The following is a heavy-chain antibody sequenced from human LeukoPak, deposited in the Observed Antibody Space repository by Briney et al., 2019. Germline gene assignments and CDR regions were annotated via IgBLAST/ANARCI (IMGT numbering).Heavy chain of an antibody. V-gene: IGHV3-23*01. CDR2: ISGSGGST. Sequence: PGGSLRLSCAASGFTFSSYAMSWVRQAPGKGLEWVSAISGSGGSTYYADSVKGRFTISRDNSKNTLYLQMNSLRAEDTAVYYCAKDRSYYDFWSGYDPGSDYWGQGTLVTVSS. D-gene: IGHD3-3*01. J-gene: IGHJ4*02. CDR1: GFTFSSYA. CDR3: AKDRSYYDFWSGYDPGSDY.